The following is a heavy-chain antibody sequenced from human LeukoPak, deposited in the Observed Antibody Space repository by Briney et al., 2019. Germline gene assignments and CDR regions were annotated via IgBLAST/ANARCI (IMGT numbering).Heavy chain of an antibody. V-gene: IGHV3-30*03. Sequence: GRSLRLSCAASGFTFSSYGMHWVRQAPGKGLEWVAVISYDGSNKYYADSVKGRFTISRDNAKNSLYLQMNSLRAEDTAVYYCARYGSSFRVFDYWGQGTLVTVSS. CDR1: GFTFSSYG. CDR2: ISYDGSNK. J-gene: IGHJ4*02. CDR3: ARYGSSFRVFDY. D-gene: IGHD6-13*01.